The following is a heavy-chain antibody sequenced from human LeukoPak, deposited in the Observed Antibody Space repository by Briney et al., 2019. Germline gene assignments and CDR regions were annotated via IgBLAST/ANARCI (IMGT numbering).Heavy chain of an antibody. J-gene: IGHJ6*03. D-gene: IGHD6-13*01. Sequence: ASVKVSCKASGYTFTSYDINWVRQAPGQGLEWIGWISAYNGNTNYAQKLQGRVTMTTDTSTSTAYMELRSLRSDDTAVYYCARDSSSWYYYYMDVWGKGTTVTVSS. CDR2: ISAYNGNT. V-gene: IGHV1-18*01. CDR3: ARDSSSWYYYYMDV. CDR1: GYTFTSYD.